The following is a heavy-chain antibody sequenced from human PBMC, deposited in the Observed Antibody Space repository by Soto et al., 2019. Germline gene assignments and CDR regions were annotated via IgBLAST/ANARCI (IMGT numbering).Heavy chain of an antibody. J-gene: IGHJ4*02. Sequence: SETLSLTCTVSGGSISSGGYYWSWIRQHPGKGLEWIGYIYYSGSTYYNPSLKSRVTISVDTSKNQFSLKLSSVTAADTAVYYCARMSMVIFDYWGQGTLVTVS. V-gene: IGHV4-31*03. CDR3: ARMSMVIFDY. D-gene: IGHD5-18*01. CDR2: IYYSGST. CDR1: GGSISSGGYY.